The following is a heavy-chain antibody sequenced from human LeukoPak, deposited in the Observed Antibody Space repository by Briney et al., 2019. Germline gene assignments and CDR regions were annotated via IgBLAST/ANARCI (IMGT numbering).Heavy chain of an antibody. Sequence: PGGSLRLSCTASGFPLGSYSMNWIRQAPGKGLEWISYISASGSAIYYVDSVKGRVTASRDNARNSLFLQMDSPRAEDTAVYYCVRVKGSYFDYWGPGTLVTVSS. CDR2: ISASGSAI. J-gene: IGHJ4*02. D-gene: IGHD2-15*01. CDR1: GFPLGSYS. V-gene: IGHV3-48*01. CDR3: VRVKGSYFDY.